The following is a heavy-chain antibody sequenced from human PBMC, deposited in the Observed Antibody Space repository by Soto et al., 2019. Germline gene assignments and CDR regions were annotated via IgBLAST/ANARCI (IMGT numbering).Heavy chain of an antibody. V-gene: IGHV5-10-1*01. CDR3: ARLFWNGGYGSYDYYGMDV. CDR2: IDPSDSYT. D-gene: IGHD1-1*01. J-gene: IGHJ6*02. Sequence: PGESLKISCKGSGYSFTSYWISWVRQMPGKGLEWMGRIDPSDSYTNYSPSFQGHVTISADKSISTAYLQWSSLKASDTAMYYCARLFWNGGYGSYDYYGMDVWGQGTTVTIS. CDR1: GYSFTSYW.